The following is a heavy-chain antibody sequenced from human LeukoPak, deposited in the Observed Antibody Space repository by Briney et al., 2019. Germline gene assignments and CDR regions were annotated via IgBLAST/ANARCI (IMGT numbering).Heavy chain of an antibody. J-gene: IGHJ6*03. Sequence: PGGSLRLSCAASGFTFSNYGMHWVRQAPGKGLEWVAFIRFDGSNQYYADSVKGRFTISRDNSKNTLYLQMNSLRAEDTAVYYCAKDKALMAAYYYMDVWGKGTTVTISS. V-gene: IGHV3-30*02. CDR2: IRFDGSNQ. CDR1: GFTFSNYG. D-gene: IGHD2-8*01. CDR3: AKDKALMAAYYYMDV.